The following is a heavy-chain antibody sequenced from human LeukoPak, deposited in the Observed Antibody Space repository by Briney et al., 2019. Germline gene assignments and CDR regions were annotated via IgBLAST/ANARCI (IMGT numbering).Heavy chain of an antibody. D-gene: IGHD3-3*01. Sequence: QPGGSLRLSCAASGFTFSTYAMHWVRQAPGKGLERLTVISYNGSHQYYSDSVRGRFTISRDNSRNSVFLQINRLRPEDTAVYYCATSIRRITISSWGQGTLVTVSS. V-gene: IGHV3-30*04. CDR3: ATSIRRITISS. CDR1: GFTFSTYA. J-gene: IGHJ4*02. CDR2: ISYNGSHQ.